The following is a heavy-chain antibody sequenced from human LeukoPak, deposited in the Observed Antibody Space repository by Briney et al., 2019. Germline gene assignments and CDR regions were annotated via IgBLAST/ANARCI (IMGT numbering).Heavy chain of an antibody. D-gene: IGHD6-6*01. V-gene: IGHV1-2*02. CDR2: IKPNSGGT. J-gene: IGHJ4*02. CDR3: AKIGSSSSLTELDY. Sequence: ASVKVSCMSSESAFAASSIHCVRLAPGQGLEWMGWIKPNSGGTNYAQKFQGRVTMTRDTSIRTAYMELSGLRSDDAAVYYCAKIGSSSSLTELDYWGQGTLVTVSS. CDR1: ESAFAASS.